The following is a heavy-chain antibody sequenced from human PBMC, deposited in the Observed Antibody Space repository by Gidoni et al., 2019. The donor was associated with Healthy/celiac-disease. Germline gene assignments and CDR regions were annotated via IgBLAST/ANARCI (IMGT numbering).Heavy chain of an antibody. D-gene: IGHD2-21*02. Sequence: QVQLAQSGAEVKKPGASVKVSRKASGSIFTSYGISWVRQAPGQGLEWMGWISAYNGNTNYAQKLQGRVTMTTDTATSTAYMELRSLRSDDTAVYYCARDEGAYCGGDCYSPFDYWGQGTLVTVSS. CDR3: ARDEGAYCGGDCYSPFDY. V-gene: IGHV1-18*01. CDR2: ISAYNGNT. CDR1: GSIFTSYG. J-gene: IGHJ4*02.